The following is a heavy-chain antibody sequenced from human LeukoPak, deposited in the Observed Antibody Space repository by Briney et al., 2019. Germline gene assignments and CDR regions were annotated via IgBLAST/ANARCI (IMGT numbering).Heavy chain of an antibody. V-gene: IGHV1-69*13. Sequence: SVKVSCKASGYTFTSYGISWVRQAPGQGLEWMGGIIPIFGTANYAQKFQGRVTITADESTSTAYMELSSLRSEDTAVYYCASSGYYYDSSGYWGSFDYWGQGTLVTVSS. CDR3: ASSGYYYDSSGYWGSFDY. CDR1: GYTFTSYG. J-gene: IGHJ4*02. CDR2: IIPIFGTA. D-gene: IGHD3-22*01.